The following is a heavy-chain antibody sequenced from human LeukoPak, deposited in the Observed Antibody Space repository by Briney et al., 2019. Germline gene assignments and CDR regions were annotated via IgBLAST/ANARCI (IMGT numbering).Heavy chain of an antibody. CDR3: ARDKGDCSSTSCYRLDP. V-gene: IGHV3-33*01. CDR1: GFTFSSYG. D-gene: IGHD2-2*02. J-gene: IGHJ5*02. Sequence: GRSLRLSCAASGFTFSSYGMHWVRQAPGKGLEWVAVIWYDGSNKYYADSVKGRFTISRDNSKNTLYLQMNSLRAEDTAVYYCARDKGDCSSTSCYRLDPWGQGTLVTVSS. CDR2: IWYDGSNK.